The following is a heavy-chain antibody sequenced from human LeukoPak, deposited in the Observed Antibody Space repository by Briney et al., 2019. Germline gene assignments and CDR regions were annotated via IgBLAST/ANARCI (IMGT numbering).Heavy chain of an antibody. CDR2: IYYSGST. D-gene: IGHD3-10*01. Sequence: SETLSLTCTVSGGSISSGDYYWSWIRQPPGKGLEWIGYIYYSGSTYYNPSLKSRVTISVDTSKNQFSLKLSSVTAADTAVYYCARDGSGSYPFDYWGQGTLVTVSS. CDR1: GGSISSGDYY. V-gene: IGHV4-30-4*01. J-gene: IGHJ4*02. CDR3: ARDGSGSYPFDY.